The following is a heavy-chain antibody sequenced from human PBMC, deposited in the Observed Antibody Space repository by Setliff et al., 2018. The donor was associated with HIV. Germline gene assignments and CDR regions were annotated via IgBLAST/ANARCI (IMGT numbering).Heavy chain of an antibody. CDR2: IFYSGST. D-gene: IGHD3-3*01. Sequence: ETLSLTCTVSGGSITSHYWSWIRQPPGKGLEWIGYIFYSGSTNYNPSLKSRVTISIDTSKNQFSLKLDSVTAADTAVYYCASGRYYDFWSGFDYYFDYWGQGTLVTVSS. V-gene: IGHV4-59*11. CDR3: ASGRYYDFWSGFDYYFDY. CDR1: GGSITSHY. J-gene: IGHJ4*02.